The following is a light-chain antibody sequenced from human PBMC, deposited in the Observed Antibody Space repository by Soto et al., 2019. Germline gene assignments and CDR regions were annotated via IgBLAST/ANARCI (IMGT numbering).Light chain of an antibody. CDR1: QSVTRNY. J-gene: IGKJ1*01. CDR3: QQYGTSPQT. CDR2: GAS. V-gene: IGKV3-20*01. Sequence: EIVLTQSPGTLSLSPGERATLSCRASQSVTRNYLAWYQQKSGQAPSLLIYGASSRATGIPDKFSGSGSGTDFTLTISRLEPEDFAVYYCQQYGTSPQTFGQGTKVEIK.